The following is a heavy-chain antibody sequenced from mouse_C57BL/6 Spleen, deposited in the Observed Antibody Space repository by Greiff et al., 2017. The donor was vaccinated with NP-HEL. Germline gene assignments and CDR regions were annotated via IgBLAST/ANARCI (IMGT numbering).Heavy chain of an antibody. CDR1: GYTFTSYW. J-gene: IGHJ2*01. CDR3: ARSLIYYDYDGYYFDY. D-gene: IGHD2-4*01. Sequence: QVQLQQPGAELVKPGASVKLSCKASGYTFTSYWMHWVKQRPGQGLEWIVMIHPNSGSTNYNEKFKSKATLTVDKSSSTAYMQLSSLTSEDSAVYYCARSLIYYDYDGYYFDYWGQGTTLTVSS. V-gene: IGHV1-64*01. CDR2: IHPNSGST.